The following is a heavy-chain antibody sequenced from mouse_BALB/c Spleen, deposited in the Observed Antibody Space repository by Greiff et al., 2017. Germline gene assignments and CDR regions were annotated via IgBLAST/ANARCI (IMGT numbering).Heavy chain of an antibody. Sequence: EVQVVESGGDLVKPGGSLKLSCAASGFTFSSYGMSWVRQTPDKRLEWVATISSGGSYTYYPDSVKGRFTISRDNAKNTLYLQMSSLKSEDTAMYYCARQVYYYGSSSMDDWGQGTSVTVSS. CDR2: ISSGGSYT. J-gene: IGHJ4*01. CDR3: ARQVYYYGSSSMDD. CDR1: GFTFSSYG. V-gene: IGHV5-6*01. D-gene: IGHD1-1*01.